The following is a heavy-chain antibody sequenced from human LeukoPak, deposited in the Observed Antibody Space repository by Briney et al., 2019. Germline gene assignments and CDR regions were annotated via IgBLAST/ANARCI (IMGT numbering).Heavy chain of an antibody. D-gene: IGHD3-22*01. CDR1: GFTVSSNY. V-gene: IGHV3-53*01. CDR2: IYSGGST. J-gene: IGHJ3*02. Sequence: GGSLRLSCAASGFTVSSNYMSWVRQAPGKGLEWVSVIYSGGSTYYADSVKGRFTISRDNSKNTLYLQMNSLRAEDTAVYYCARGWSSGYYYPTAGAFDIWGQGTMVTVSS. CDR3: ARGWSSGYYYPTAGAFDI.